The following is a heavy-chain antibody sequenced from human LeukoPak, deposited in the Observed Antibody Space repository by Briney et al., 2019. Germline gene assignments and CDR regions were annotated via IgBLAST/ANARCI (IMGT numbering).Heavy chain of an antibody. V-gene: IGHV1-2*02. Sequence: ASVKVSCKASGYTFTGYYIHWVRQAPGQGLEWMGWIHPNSGGTNSAQKFQGRVTMTRDTSISTVYLDLSRLTSDDTAVYYCARDGGMDVWGQGTTVIVSS. CDR2: IHPNSGGT. CDR1: GYTFTGYY. J-gene: IGHJ6*02. CDR3: ARDGGMDV.